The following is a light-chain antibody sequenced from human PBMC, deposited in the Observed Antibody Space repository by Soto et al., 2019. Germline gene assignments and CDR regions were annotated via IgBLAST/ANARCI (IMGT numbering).Light chain of an antibody. J-gene: IGKJ1*01. V-gene: IGKV1-5*03. CDR3: QQYNSYRA. CDR2: KAS. Sequence: DIQMTQSPSILSASVGDRVTITCRASQSIDTWLAWHQQKPGKAPKFLISKASNLESGVPSRFSGSGSGTEFTLTISSLQPDDFATYYCQQYNSYRAFGPGTKVEIK. CDR1: QSIDTW.